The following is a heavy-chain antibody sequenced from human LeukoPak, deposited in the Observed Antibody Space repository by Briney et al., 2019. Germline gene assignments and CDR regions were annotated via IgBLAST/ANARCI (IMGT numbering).Heavy chain of an antibody. D-gene: IGHD3-22*01. CDR3: ARGGSSGYSAWDAFDI. Sequence: SETLSLTCTVSSGSISSYYWSWIRQPAGKGLEWIGRIYTSGSTNYNPSLKSRVTMSVDTSKNQFSLKLSSLTAADTAVYYCARGGSSGYSAWDAFDIWGQGTMVTVSS. CDR1: SGSISSYY. CDR2: IYTSGST. V-gene: IGHV4-4*07. J-gene: IGHJ3*02.